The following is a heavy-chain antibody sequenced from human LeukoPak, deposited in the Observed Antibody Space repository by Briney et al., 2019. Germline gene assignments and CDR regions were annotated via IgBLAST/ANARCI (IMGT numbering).Heavy chain of an antibody. CDR2: IYPSDSDT. Sequence: GESLKISCKGSGYSFSYYWIGWVRQMPGNGLEWMGIIYPSDSDTRYSPSFQGQVTISADKSISTAYLQWSSLKASDTAMYYCARSSNWSFDYWGQGTLVTVSS. D-gene: IGHD6-13*01. CDR3: ARSSNWSFDY. J-gene: IGHJ4*02. V-gene: IGHV5-51*01. CDR1: GYSFSYYW.